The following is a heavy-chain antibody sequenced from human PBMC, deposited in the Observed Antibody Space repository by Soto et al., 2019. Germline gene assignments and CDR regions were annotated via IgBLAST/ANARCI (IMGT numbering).Heavy chain of an antibody. CDR3: ARDNSITIFGVVINDAFDI. CDR1: GFTFSSYA. V-gene: IGHV3-30-3*01. Sequence: QVQLVESGGGVVQPGRSLRLSCAASGFTFSSYAMHWVRQAPGKGLEWVAVISYDGSNKYYADSVKGRFTISRDNSKNTLYLQMNSLRAEDTAVYYCARDNSITIFGVVINDAFDIWGQGTIVTVSS. CDR2: ISYDGSNK. D-gene: IGHD3-3*01. J-gene: IGHJ3*02.